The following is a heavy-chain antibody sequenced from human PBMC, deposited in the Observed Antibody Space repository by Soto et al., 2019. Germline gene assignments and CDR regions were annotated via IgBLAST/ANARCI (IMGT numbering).Heavy chain of an antibody. J-gene: IGHJ6*02. CDR2: IYYSGST. CDR1: GGSISSGGYY. V-gene: IGHV4-31*03. CDR3: ARVVTTRYYYGLDV. Sequence: PSETLSLTCTVSGGSISSGGYYWSWIRQHPGKGLEWIGCIYYSGSTYYNPSLKSRATISVDTSKNQFSLKLSSVTGADTAVYYCARVVTTRYYYGLDVWGQGTTVTVSS. D-gene: IGHD4-17*01.